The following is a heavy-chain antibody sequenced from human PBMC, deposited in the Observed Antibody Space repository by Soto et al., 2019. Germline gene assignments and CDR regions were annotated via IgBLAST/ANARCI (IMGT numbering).Heavy chain of an antibody. V-gene: IGHV4-4*07. CDR2: IHSSGST. Sequence: SETLSLTCTVSGASMNSYHWSWIRQPAGKGLEWIGHIHSSGSTNYNPSLKSRVTMSVDTSKNQFSLRLMSLTAADTAVYYCARDQGVAAAGITRFDPWGQGSLVTVSS. CDR1: GASMNSYH. CDR3: ARDQGVAAAGITRFDP. J-gene: IGHJ5*02. D-gene: IGHD6-13*01.